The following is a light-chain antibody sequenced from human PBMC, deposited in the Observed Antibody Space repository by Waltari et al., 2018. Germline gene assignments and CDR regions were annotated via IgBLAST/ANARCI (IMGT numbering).Light chain of an antibody. CDR3: SSYTNSDTHVI. V-gene: IGLV2-14*03. CDR2: DVN. CDR1: NSDVGGYNY. Sequence: QSTLTQPASVSGSPGQSITISFPGTNSDVGGYNYVSWYQQLPGKAPKLMIYDVNKWPSGVSDRFSGSKSGNTASLTISGLQAEDEAYYYCSSYTNSDTHVIFGGGTKLTVL. J-gene: IGLJ2*01.